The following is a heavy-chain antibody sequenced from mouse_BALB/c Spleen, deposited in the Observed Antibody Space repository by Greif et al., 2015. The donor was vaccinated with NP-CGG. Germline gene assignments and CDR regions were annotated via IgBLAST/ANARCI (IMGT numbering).Heavy chain of an antibody. CDR3: TYRYDGDWYFDV. CDR2: INPSNGGT. J-gene: IGHJ1*01. Sequence: QVQLQQSGAELVKPGASVKLSCEASGYTFTSYYMYWVKQRPGQGLEWIGGINPSNGGTNFNEKFRSKATLTVDKSSSTAYMQLSSLTSEDSAVYYCTYRYDGDWYFDVWGAGTTVTVSS. CDR1: GYTFTSYY. V-gene: IGHV1S81*02. D-gene: IGHD2-14*01.